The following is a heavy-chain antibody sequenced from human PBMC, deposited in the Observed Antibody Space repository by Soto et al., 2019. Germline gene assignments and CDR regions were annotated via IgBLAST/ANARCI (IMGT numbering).Heavy chain of an antibody. V-gene: IGHV3-33*01. D-gene: IGHD4-17*01. CDR2: IVNDGSEQ. Sequence: QVQLVESGGGVVRPGRSLRLSCEATGFSFNTHGMHWVRQAPGKGLEWVAVIVNDGSEQAYSGSVKGRFTISRDNSKKTLYLQMNNLRAEDTAVYYCARDDNYDDNGLDHWGQGILVTVSS. J-gene: IGHJ4*02. CDR3: ARDDNYDDNGLDH. CDR1: GFSFNTHG.